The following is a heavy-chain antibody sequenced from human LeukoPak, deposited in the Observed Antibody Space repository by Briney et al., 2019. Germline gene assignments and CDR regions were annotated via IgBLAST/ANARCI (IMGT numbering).Heavy chain of an antibody. CDR1: GYSFTNYW. Sequence: GESLKISCKTSGYSFTNYWIGWVRQMPGKGLEWMGNIYPGDSDTRYTPPFQGQVTISADKPISTAYLQWSSLKASDTAMYYCARIVADIYYFDDWGQGTLVTVSS. J-gene: IGHJ4*02. CDR2: IYPGDSDT. V-gene: IGHV5-51*04. D-gene: IGHD5-12*01. CDR3: ARIVADIYYFDD.